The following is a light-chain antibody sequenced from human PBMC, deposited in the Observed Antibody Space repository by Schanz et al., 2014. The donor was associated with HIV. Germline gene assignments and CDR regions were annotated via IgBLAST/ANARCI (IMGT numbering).Light chain of an antibody. CDR1: SSDVGSYNL. CDR2: EVS. J-gene: IGLJ3*02. CDR3: GSYGGSDNMV. Sequence: SALTQPASVSGSPGQSITISCTGTSSDVGSYNLVSWYQQRPGKAPKLMIYEVSKRPSGVPARFSGSKSDNTASLTVSGLQADDEADYYCGSYGGSDNMVFGGGTKVTVL. V-gene: IGLV2-23*02.